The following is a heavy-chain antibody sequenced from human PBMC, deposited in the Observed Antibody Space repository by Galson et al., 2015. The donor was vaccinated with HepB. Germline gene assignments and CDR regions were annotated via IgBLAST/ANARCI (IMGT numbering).Heavy chain of an antibody. CDR2: IKRDGTEK. Sequence: SLRLSCAASGFTFRNYWMNWVRQAPGKGLEWVANIKRDGTEKFYVDSVKGRFTISRDNAKNSLYLQMNSLGAEDTAVYSCARDFRYCTSTNCPAFYFFDLWGRGTLVTVSS. CDR1: GFTFRNYW. D-gene: IGHD2-2*01. V-gene: IGHV3-7*01. J-gene: IGHJ2*01. CDR3: ARDFRYCTSTNCPAFYFFDL.